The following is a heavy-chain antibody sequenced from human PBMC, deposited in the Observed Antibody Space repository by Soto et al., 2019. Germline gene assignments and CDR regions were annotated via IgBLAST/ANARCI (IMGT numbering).Heavy chain of an antibody. CDR2: IYPGDSDT. CDR1: GYSFTSYW. Sequence: GESLKISCKGSGYSFTSYWIGWVRQMPGKGLEWMGIIYPGDSDTRYSPSFQGQVTISADKSISTAYLQWSSLKAWDTAMYYCATGGSSYGYPPLFGYSDSSGSLLVVDYWGQGTLVTVSS. V-gene: IGHV5-51*01. CDR3: ATGGSSYGYPPLFGYSDSSGSLLVVDY. J-gene: IGHJ4*02. D-gene: IGHD3-22*01.